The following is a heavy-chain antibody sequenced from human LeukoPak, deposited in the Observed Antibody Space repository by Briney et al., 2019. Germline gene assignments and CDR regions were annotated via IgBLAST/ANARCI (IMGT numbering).Heavy chain of an antibody. CDR3: ATSRYCGGDCYSTIDY. CDR1: GFTFSSYG. V-gene: IGHV3-30*02. Sequence: GGSLRLSCAASGFTFSSYGMHWVRQAPGKGLEWVAFIRYDGSNKYYADSVKGRFTISRDNSKNRLYLQMNSLRAEDTAVYYCATSRYCGGDCYSTIDYWGQGTLVTVSS. CDR2: IRYDGSNK. J-gene: IGHJ4*02. D-gene: IGHD2-21*02.